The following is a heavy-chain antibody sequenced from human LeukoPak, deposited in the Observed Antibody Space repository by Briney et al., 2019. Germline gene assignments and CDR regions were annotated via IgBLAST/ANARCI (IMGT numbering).Heavy chain of an antibody. CDR3: ATGNDILTSFYE. Sequence: GGSLRLSCAASGFTFSSYAMSWVRQAPGKGLEWVSAISGSGGSTYYADSVKGRFTISRDNSKNTLYLQMNNLRPEDTALYYCATGNDILTSFYEWGLGTLVTVSS. CDR1: GFTFSSYA. CDR2: ISGSGGST. J-gene: IGHJ4*02. V-gene: IGHV3-23*01. D-gene: IGHD3-9*01.